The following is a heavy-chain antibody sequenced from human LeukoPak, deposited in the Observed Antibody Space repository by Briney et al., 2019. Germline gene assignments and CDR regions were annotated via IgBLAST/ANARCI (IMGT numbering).Heavy chain of an antibody. CDR1: GFTVSSNY. V-gene: IGHV3-23*01. D-gene: IGHD2/OR15-2a*01. Sequence: GGSLRLSCAASGFTVSSNYMSWVRQAPRKGLEWVSAISSSGGSTYYADSVTGRFTISRDNSKNTLYLQMNSLRAEDTAVYYCASLSVISFDPWGQGTLVTVSS. CDR2: ISSSGGST. CDR3: ASLSVISFDP. J-gene: IGHJ5*02.